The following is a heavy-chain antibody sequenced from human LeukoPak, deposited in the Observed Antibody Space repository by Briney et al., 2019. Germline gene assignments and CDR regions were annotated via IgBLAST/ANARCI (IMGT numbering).Heavy chain of an antibody. CDR1: GGSISSSSYY. CDR3: ARPRFDCSGGSCYESIDY. J-gene: IGHJ4*02. CDR2: IYYSGST. Sequence: SETLSLTCTVSGGSISSSSYYWGWIRQPPGKGLEWIGSIYYSGSTYYNPSLKSRVTISVDTSKNQFSLKLSSVTAADTAVYYCARPRFDCSGGSCYESIDYWGQGTLVTVSS. D-gene: IGHD2-15*01. V-gene: IGHV4-39*01.